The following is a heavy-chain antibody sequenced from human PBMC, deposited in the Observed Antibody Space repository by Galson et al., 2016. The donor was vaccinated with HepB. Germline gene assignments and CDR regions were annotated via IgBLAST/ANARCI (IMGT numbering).Heavy chain of an antibody. V-gene: IGHV1-69*02. CDR1: GGIFSSYT. CDR2: IIPIIGIE. J-gene: IGHJ4*02. CDR3: QCRGLRADFDY. Sequence: SVKVSCKASGGIFSSYTISWVRQAPGQGLEWMGRIIPIIGIENYTQKFQGRVTITADKSTSTAYMELSSLTSEDTAVYYCQCRGLRADFDYWGQGTLVTVSS. D-gene: IGHD6-13*01.